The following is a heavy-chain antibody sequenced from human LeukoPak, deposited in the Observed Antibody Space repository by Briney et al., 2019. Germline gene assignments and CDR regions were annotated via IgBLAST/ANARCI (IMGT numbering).Heavy chain of an antibody. CDR3: AKARGKQNGGSNY. J-gene: IGHJ4*02. Sequence: PGGSLRLSCATSGFIFSSYAMSWVRQAPGRGLEWVSSISGSGGSIYYADSVKGRFTISRDNSKNTLYLQMNSLRAEDTAVYSCAKARGKQNGGSNYWGQGTQVIVSS. V-gene: IGHV3-23*01. CDR2: ISGSGGSI. CDR1: GFIFSSYA. D-gene: IGHD2-15*01.